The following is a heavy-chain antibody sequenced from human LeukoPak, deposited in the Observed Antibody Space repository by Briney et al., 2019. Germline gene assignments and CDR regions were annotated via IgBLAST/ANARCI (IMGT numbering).Heavy chain of an antibody. D-gene: IGHD2-2*01. CDR3: AREDIVVVPAAMVGYYYYGMDV. V-gene: IGHV3-21*01. Sequence: PGGSLRLSCAASGFTFSSYSMNWVRQAPGKGLEWVSSISSRSSYIYYADSVKGRFTISRDNAKNSLYLQMNSLRAEDTAVYYCAREDIVVVPAAMVGYYYYGMDVWGQGTTVTVSS. CDR1: GFTFSSYS. CDR2: ISSRSSYI. J-gene: IGHJ6*02.